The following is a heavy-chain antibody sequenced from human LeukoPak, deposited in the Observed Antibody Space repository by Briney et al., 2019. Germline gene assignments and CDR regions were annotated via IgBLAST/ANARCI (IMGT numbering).Heavy chain of an antibody. CDR1: GYSFSSYG. J-gene: IGHJ4*02. CDR3: AREEVRRAVAGYFDY. Sequence: ASVKVSCKASGYSFSSYGISWVRQAPGQGLEWMGWISGYNGNTNYAQKLQGRVTMTTDTSTSTAYMELRSLRSDDTAVYYCAREEVRRAVAGYFDYWGQGTLATVSS. CDR2: ISGYNGNT. V-gene: IGHV1-18*01. D-gene: IGHD6-19*01.